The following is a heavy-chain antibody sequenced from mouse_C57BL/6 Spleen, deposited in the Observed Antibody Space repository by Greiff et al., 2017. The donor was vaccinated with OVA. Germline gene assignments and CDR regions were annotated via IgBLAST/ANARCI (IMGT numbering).Heavy chain of an antibody. Sequence: QVQLKESGAELVRPGASVTLSCKASGYTFTDYEMHWVKQTPVHGLEWIGAIDPETGGTAYNQKFKGKAILTADKSSSTAYMELRSLTSEDSAVYYCTSRYYYGSSGEKNFDYWGQGTTLTVSS. CDR2: IDPETGGT. J-gene: IGHJ2*01. V-gene: IGHV1-15*01. D-gene: IGHD1-1*01. CDR3: TSRYYYGSSGEKNFDY. CDR1: GYTFTDYE.